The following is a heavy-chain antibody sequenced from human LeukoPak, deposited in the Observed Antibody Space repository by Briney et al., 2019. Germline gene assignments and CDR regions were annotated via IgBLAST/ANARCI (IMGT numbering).Heavy chain of an antibody. V-gene: IGHV3-7*01. Sequence: TGGSLRLXCAVSGFAFSSYWMSWVRQAPGKVLEWVANIKRDGSEKYYVDSVKGRFTISRDNAKNSLFLQMNSLTAEDTAVYYCARGQTTFGPWGQGTLVTVSS. CDR1: GFAFSSYW. CDR3: ARGQTTFGP. J-gene: IGHJ5*02. D-gene: IGHD1-7*01. CDR2: IKRDGSEK.